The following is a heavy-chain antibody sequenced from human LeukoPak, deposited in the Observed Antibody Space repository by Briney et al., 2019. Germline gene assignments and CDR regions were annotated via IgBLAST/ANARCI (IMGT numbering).Heavy chain of an antibody. CDR1: GFTLSPYS. D-gene: IGHD3-22*01. J-gene: IGHJ5*02. CDR3: ATDFYDST. Sequence: GGSLRLSCAASGFTLSPYSMNWVRQAPGKGLEWVGRIRSNSDGGTIDYAAPVKGRFTLSRDDSKTTLYLQMNSLQTEDTAVYYCATDFYDSTWGQGTLVTVSS. V-gene: IGHV3-15*07. CDR2: IRSNSDGGTI.